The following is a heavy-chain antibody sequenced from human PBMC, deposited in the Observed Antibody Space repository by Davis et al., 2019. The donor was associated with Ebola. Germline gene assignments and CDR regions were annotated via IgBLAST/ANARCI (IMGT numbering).Heavy chain of an antibody. J-gene: IGHJ3*01. D-gene: IGHD4/OR15-4a*01. Sequence: GESLKISCAASGFTFSSYAMSWVRQAPGKGLEWVANIKQDGSEKYYVDSVKGRFTISRDNAKNSLYLQMNSLRAEDTAIYYCARGLYDDYGDVFDVWGQGTMVTVSS. V-gene: IGHV3-7*01. CDR2: IKQDGSEK. CDR3: ARGLYDDYGDVFDV. CDR1: GFTFSSYA.